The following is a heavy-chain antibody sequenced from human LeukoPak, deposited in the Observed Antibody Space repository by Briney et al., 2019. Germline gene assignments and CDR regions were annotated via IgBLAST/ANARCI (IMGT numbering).Heavy chain of an antibody. J-gene: IGHJ4*02. CDR1: GYTFTGYY. CDR2: INPNSGGT. V-gene: IGHV1-2*02. Sequence: GASVKVSCKASGYTFTGYYMHWVRQAPGQGLEWMGWINPNSGGTNYAQKFQGRVTMTRDMSTSTVYMELSSLRSEDTAVYYCARDDSGSYWDYFDYWGQGTLVTVSS. CDR3: ARDDSGSYWDYFDY. D-gene: IGHD1-26*01.